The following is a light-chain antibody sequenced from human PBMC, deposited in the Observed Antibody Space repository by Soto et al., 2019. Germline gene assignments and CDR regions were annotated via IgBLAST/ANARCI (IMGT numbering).Light chain of an antibody. J-gene: IGLJ1*01. CDR3: AAWDDTVRSDV. V-gene: IGLV1-47*01. CDR1: ISNIGTTY. Sequence: QSVLPQPPSVSGTPGQRVTISCSGGISNIGTTYVHWFQQLPGTAPKVLSNRDNQRPSGVPDRYSGSKSGTSASLAISGLQSEDDAEYYCAAWDDTVRSDVFGTGTKVTVL. CDR2: RDN.